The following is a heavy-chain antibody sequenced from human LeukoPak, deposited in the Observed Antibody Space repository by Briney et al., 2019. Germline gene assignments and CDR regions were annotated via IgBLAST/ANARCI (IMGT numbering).Heavy chain of an antibody. Sequence: PSETLSLTCAVSGYSISSGYYWGWIRQPPGKGLEWIGGIHHSGSTNYKPSLRSRVTISIDTSKNQFSLRLSSVTAADTAVYFCAILRGLSYDSGGYSDYWGQGTLVTVSS. D-gene: IGHD3-22*01. J-gene: IGHJ4*02. CDR2: IHHSGST. V-gene: IGHV4-38-2*01. CDR3: AILRGLSYDSGGYSDY. CDR1: GYSISSGYY.